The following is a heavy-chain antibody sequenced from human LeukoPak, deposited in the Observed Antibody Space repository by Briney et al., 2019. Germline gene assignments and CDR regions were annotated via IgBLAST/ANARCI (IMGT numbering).Heavy chain of an antibody. CDR2: ISYDGSNK. D-gene: IGHD3-10*01. Sequence: PGGSLRLSCAASGFTLSTYAMHWVRQAPGKGLEWVAVISYDGSNKYYADSVKGRFTISRDNFKNTLYLQMNSLRAEDTAVYYCARDLTGFGELCDYWGQGTLVTVSS. J-gene: IGHJ4*02. CDR1: GFTLSTYA. V-gene: IGHV3-30-3*01. CDR3: ARDLTGFGELCDY.